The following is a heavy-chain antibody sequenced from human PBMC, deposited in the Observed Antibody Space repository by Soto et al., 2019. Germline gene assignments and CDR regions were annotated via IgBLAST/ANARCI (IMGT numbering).Heavy chain of an antibody. CDR1: GGTFSSYT. J-gene: IGHJ4*02. CDR2: IIPILGIA. CDR3: ARAKDIVVPLD. D-gene: IGHD2-2*01. V-gene: IGHV1-69*02. Sequence: QVQLVQSGAEVKKPGSSVKVSCKASGGTFSSYTISWVRQALGQGLEWMGRIIPILGIANYAQKFQGRVTITADKSTSTAYMELSSLRSEDTAVYYCARAKDIVVPLDWGQGTLVTVSS.